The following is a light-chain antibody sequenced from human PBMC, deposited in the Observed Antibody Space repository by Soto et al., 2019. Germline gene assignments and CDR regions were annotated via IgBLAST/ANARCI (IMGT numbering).Light chain of an antibody. J-gene: IGLJ1*01. Sequence: QSVLTQPRSVSGSPGQSVTISCTGTSSDVGGYSYVSWYQQHPGKAPKLMIYDVKTRPSGIPDRFSGSKSGNTASLTIYGLQSEYEADSYCFSYAGSYTFVFGTGTKVIVL. CDR2: DVK. CDR1: SSDVGGYSY. CDR3: FSYAGSYTFV. V-gene: IGLV2-11*01.